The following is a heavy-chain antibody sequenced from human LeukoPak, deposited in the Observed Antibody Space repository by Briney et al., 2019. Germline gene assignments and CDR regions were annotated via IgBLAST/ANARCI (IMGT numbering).Heavy chain of an antibody. CDR3: ARVHHYYDRSGFDY. D-gene: IGHD3-22*01. CDR2: IYYSGST. J-gene: IGHJ4*02. CDR1: GGSISSSSSY. Sequence: PSETLSLTCTVSGGSISSSSSYWGWIRQPPGKGLEWIGSIYYSGSTYYNTSLKSRVTISVDTSKNQFSLKLSSVTAADTAVYYCARVHHYYDRSGFDYWGQGTLVTVSS. V-gene: IGHV4-39*07.